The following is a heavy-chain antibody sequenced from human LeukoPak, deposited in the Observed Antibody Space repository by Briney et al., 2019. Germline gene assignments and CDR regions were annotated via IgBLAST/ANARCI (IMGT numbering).Heavy chain of an antibody. D-gene: IGHD3-22*01. V-gene: IGHV3-23*01. CDR1: GFTFSSYA. J-gene: IGHJ4*02. CDR3: AKDISSGYYFDDY. CDR2: ISGSGSST. Sequence: GGSLRLSCAASGFTFSSYAMSWVRQAPGKGLEWVSAISGSGSSTYYADSVKGRFTISRDNSKNTLYLQMNSLRAEDTAVYYCAKDISSGYYFDDYWGQGTLVTVSS.